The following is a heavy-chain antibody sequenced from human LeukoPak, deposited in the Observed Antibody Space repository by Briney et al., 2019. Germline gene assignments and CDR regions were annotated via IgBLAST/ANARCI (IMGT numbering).Heavy chain of an antibody. CDR1: GFIFSDYW. CDR3: SRGDPDY. Sequence: GGSLRLSCSASGFIFSDYWMQWVRDAPGNGLEWVATIDYHGMENYFVNSVKGRFTISRDNTKNSLFLQLNSQRAEDTAVYYCSRGDPDYWGQGTLVTVSS. V-gene: IGHV3-7*01. CDR2: IDYHGMEN. D-gene: IGHD2-21*02. J-gene: IGHJ4*02.